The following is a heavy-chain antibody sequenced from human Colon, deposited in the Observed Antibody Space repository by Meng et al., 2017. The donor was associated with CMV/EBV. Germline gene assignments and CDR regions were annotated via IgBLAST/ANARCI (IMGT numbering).Heavy chain of an antibody. V-gene: IGHV4-59*01. Sequence: SETLSLTCTVSGGSISSYYWSWIRQPPGKGLEWIGYIYYSGSTNYNPSLKSRVTISVDTSKNQFSLKLSSVTAADTAVYYCARAFSGYDSYHYYGMDVWGQGTTVTVSS. J-gene: IGHJ6*02. CDR3: ARAFSGYDSYHYYGMDV. CDR1: GGSISSYY. D-gene: IGHD5-12*01. CDR2: IYYSGST.